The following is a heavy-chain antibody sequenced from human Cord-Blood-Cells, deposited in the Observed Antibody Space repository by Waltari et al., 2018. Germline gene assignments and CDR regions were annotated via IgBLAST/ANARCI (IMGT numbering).Heavy chain of an antibody. CDR2: INHSGST. CDR1: GGSFSGYX. J-gene: IGHJ1*01. D-gene: IGHD3-10*01. V-gene: IGHV4-34*01. CDR3: ARARRRYYGSGSYYNYFQH. Sequence: QVRLQQWGAGLLKPSETLSLTCAVYGGSFSGYXXSWIPQXPGKGLEWIEEINHSGSTTYNPSLKSRVTISVDTSKNQFSLKLSSVTAADTAVYYCARARRRYYGSGSYYNYFQHWGQGTLVTVSS.